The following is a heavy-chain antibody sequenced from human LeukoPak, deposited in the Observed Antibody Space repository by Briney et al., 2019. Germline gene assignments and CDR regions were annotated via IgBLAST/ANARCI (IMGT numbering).Heavy chain of an antibody. CDR1: GYTFTSYA. CDR2: ISAYNGNT. J-gene: IGHJ4*02. D-gene: IGHD6-13*01. CDR3: ASTPHDHSSSWSPYYFDY. V-gene: IGHV1-18*01. Sequence: ASVKVSCKASGYTFTSYAITWVRQAPGQGLEWLGWISAYNGNTNYAQRLQGRVTMTTDTSTSTAYMELRSLRSEDTAVYYCASTPHDHSSSWSPYYFDYWGQGTLVTVSS.